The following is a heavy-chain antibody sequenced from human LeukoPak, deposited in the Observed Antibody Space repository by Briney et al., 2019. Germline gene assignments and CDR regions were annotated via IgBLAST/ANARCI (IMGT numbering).Heavy chain of an antibody. Sequence: KSGGSLRLPCAASGFTFSDYYMSWIRQAPGKGLEWVSYISSSGSTIYYADSVKGRFTISRDNAKNSLYLQMNSLRAEDTAVYYCARDFRPLRLSNWFDPWGQGTLVTVSS. CDR1: GFTFSDYY. J-gene: IGHJ5*02. CDR3: ARDFRPLRLSNWFDP. V-gene: IGHV3-11*04. CDR2: ISSSGSTI. D-gene: IGHD5/OR15-5a*01.